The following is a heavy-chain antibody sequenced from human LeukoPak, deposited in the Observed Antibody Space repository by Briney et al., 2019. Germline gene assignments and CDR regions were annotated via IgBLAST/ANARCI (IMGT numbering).Heavy chain of an antibody. CDR1: GGSISSGSYY. CDR2: IYTSGST. D-gene: IGHD3-10*01. Sequence: SSETLSLTCTVSGGSISSGSYYWSWIRQPAGKGLEWIGRIYTSGSTNYNPSLKSRVTISVDTSKNQFSLKLSSVTAADTAVYYCARDWGDNNWFDPWGQGTLVTVSS. CDR3: ARDWGDNNWFDP. J-gene: IGHJ5*02. V-gene: IGHV4-61*02.